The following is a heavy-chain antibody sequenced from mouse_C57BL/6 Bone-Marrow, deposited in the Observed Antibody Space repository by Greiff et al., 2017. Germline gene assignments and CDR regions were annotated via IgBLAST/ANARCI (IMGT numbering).Heavy chain of an antibody. CDR2: INPYNGGT. CDR3: ARRELRRTWFAY. Sequence: VQLQQSGPVLVKPGASVKMSCKASGYTFTDYYMNWVKQSHGKSLEWIGVINPYNGGTSYNQKFKGKATLTVDKSSSTAFMELNSLPSEDSAVYYCARRELRRTWFAYWGQGTLVTVSA. J-gene: IGHJ3*01. D-gene: IGHD3-2*02. CDR1: GYTFTDYY. V-gene: IGHV1-19*01.